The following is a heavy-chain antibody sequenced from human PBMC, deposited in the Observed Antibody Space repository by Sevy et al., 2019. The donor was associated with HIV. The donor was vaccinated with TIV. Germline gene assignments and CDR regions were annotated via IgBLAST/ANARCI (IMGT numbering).Heavy chain of an antibody. Sequence: GSLRLSCAASGFTFSKYWMGWVRQAPGKGLGWVANIKQDAGQKYYVDSVKGRFTISRDNAKNSLYLQMNSLRAEDTAVYFCARDDGNYYFHYWGQRTLVTVSS. CDR1: GFTFSKYW. J-gene: IGHJ4*02. CDR2: IKQDAGQK. V-gene: IGHV3-7*01. D-gene: IGHD1-7*01. CDR3: ARDDGNYYFHY.